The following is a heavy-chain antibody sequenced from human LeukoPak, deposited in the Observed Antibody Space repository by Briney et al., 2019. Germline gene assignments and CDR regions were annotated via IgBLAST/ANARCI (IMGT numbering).Heavy chain of an antibody. CDR3: ARITYDILTGNKYNWFDP. CDR2: INPSGGST. CDR1: GYTFTSYY. J-gene: IGHJ5*02. D-gene: IGHD3-9*01. V-gene: IGHV1-46*01. Sequence: ASVKVSCKASGYTFTSYYMHWVRQAPGQGLEWMGIINPSGGSTSYAQKFQGRVTMTRDMSTSTDYMELSSLRSEDTAMYYCARITYDILTGNKYNWFDPWGQGTLVTVSS.